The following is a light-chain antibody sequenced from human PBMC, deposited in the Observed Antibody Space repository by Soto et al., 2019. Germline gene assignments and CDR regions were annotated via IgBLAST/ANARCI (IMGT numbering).Light chain of an antibody. Sequence: QSALTQPASVSGSPGQSITISCTGTSSDVGSYTLVSWYQQHPGKAPKLMIYEGSKRPSGVSNRFSGSKSGHTASLTISGLQAEDEADYDCCSYAGSSTSVVFGGGTKLTVL. CDR3: CSYAGSSTSVV. CDR2: EGS. V-gene: IGLV2-23*01. CDR1: SSDVGSYTL. J-gene: IGLJ2*01.